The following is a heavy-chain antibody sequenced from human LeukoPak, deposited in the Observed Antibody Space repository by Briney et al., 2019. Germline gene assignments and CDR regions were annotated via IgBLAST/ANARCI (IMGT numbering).Heavy chain of an antibody. CDR1: GGSISSSSYY. CDR2: IYYSGST. CDR3: ARGRRYSYGYGYDAFDI. Sequence: SGTLSLTCTVSGGSISSSSYYWGWIRQPPGKGLEWIGSIYYSGSTYYNPSLKSRVTISVDTSKNQFSLKLSSVTAADTAVYYCARGRRYSYGYGYDAFDIWGQGTMVTVSS. V-gene: IGHV4-39*07. D-gene: IGHD5-18*01. J-gene: IGHJ3*02.